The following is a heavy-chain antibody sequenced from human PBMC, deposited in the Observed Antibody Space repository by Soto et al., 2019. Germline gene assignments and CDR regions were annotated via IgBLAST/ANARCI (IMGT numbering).Heavy chain of an antibody. V-gene: IGHV3-23*01. D-gene: IGHD5-18*01. CDR2: ISGNGADT. J-gene: IGHJ4*02. CDR1: GFTFSSYA. Sequence: PGGSLRLSCGASGFTFSSYAMSWVRQAPGKGLEWVSAISGNGADTTYAESVRGRFTISRDNSKDTLYLQMNSLRAEDTAVYYCARYSYGPIDYWGQGTLVTVSS. CDR3: ARYSYGPIDY.